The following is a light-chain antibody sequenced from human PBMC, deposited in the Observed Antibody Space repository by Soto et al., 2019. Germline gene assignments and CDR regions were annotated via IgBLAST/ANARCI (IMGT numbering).Light chain of an antibody. J-gene: IGLJ1*01. CDR1: SSVVGGYDY. V-gene: IGLV2-8*01. CDR2: GVT. Sequence: QSVLTQPPSASGSPGQSVTISCTGTSSVVGGYDYVSWYQQYPGKAPRLMIYGVTKRPSGVPDRFSGSKSGNTASLTVSGLQAEDEADYYCCSYANTKSYVFGTGTKVTVL. CDR3: CSYANTKSYV.